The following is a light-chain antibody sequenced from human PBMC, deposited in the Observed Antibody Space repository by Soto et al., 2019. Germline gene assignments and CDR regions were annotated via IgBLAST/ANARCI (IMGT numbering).Light chain of an antibody. CDR3: SSYTSSSTPWV. CDR2: DVS. Sequence: QSALTQPASVSGSPGQSITISCTGTSSDVGGYTYVSWYQQHPGKAPKLMIYDVSNRHSEVSNRFSGAKSGNTASLTISGLQAEDEADYYCSSYTSSSTPWVFGGGTKLTV. J-gene: IGLJ3*02. V-gene: IGLV2-14*01. CDR1: SSDVGGYTY.